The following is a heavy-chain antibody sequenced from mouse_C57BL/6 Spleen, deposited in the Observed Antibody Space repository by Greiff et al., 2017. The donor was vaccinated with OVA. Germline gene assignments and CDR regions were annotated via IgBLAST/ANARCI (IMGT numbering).Heavy chain of an antibody. CDR3: ARWGEGWFAY. Sequence: VQLQQSGAELVRPGTSVKVSCKASGYAFTNYLIEWVKQRPGQGLEWIGVINPGSGGTNYNEKFKGKATLTVDKSSSTAYMELSSLTSEDSAVDFCARWGEGWFAYWGQGTLVTVAA. CDR1: GYAFTNYL. CDR2: INPGSGGT. V-gene: IGHV1-54*01. J-gene: IGHJ3*01.